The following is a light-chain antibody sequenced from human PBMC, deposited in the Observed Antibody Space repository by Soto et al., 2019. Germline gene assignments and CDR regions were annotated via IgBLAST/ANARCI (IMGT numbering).Light chain of an antibody. V-gene: IGKV1-5*03. CDR1: QSIYKW. CDR3: QQYDSYPWT. CDR2: EAS. J-gene: IGKJ1*01. Sequence: DIRMTQSPSTLSASIGDRVTITCRASQSIYKWLAWYQQKPGKAPKLLIYEASTLESGVPSRFSGSGSGTDFTLIISSLQPDDFATYYCQQYDSYPWTFGQGTKVDVK.